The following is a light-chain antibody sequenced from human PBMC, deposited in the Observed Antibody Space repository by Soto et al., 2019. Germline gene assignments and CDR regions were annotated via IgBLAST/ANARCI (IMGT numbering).Light chain of an antibody. V-gene: IGKV3-15*01. CDR1: QSVSSN. J-gene: IGKJ1*01. CDR3: QQYNNWPTWT. Sequence: PGERATLSCRASQSVSSNLAWYQQRPGQAPRLLIYGASTRATGIPARFSGSGSGTEFTLTISSLQSEDFAVYYCQQYNNWPTWTFGQGTKVDIK. CDR2: GAS.